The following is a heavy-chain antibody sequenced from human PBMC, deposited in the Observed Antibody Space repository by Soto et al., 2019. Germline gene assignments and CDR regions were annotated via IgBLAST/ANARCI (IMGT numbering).Heavy chain of an antibody. CDR1: GGSISSGGYS. CDR2: IYHSGST. V-gene: IGHV4-30-2*01. CDR3: ARAGAGTRENYYYYGMDV. Sequence: TLSVTCAVSGGSISSGGYSWSWIRQPPGKGLEWIGYIYHSGSTYYNPSLKSRVTISVDRSKNQFSLKLSSVTAADTAVYYCARAGAGTRENYYYYGMDVWGQGTTVTVSS. D-gene: IGHD1-7*01. J-gene: IGHJ6*02.